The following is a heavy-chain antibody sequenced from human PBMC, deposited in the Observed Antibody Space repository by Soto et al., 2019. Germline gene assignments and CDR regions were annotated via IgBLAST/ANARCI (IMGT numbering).Heavy chain of an antibody. CDR1: GFTFSSYA. CDR2: ISSNEGST. J-gene: IGHJ4*02. D-gene: IGHD6-19*01. CDR3: ARGGLYIAVAGRTFDY. Sequence: EVQLVESGGGLVQPGGSLRLSCAASGFTFSSYAMHWVRQAPGKGLEYVSAISSNEGSTYYANSVKGRFTISRDNSKNTLYLQMGSLRTEDMAVYYCARGGLYIAVAGRTFDYWGQGTLVTASS. V-gene: IGHV3-64*01.